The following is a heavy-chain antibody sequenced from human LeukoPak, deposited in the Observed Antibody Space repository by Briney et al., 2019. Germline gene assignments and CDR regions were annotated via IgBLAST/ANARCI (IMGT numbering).Heavy chain of an antibody. J-gene: IGHJ5*02. CDR1: GGSISSGGYY. D-gene: IGHD1/OR15-1a*01. CDR3: AREIRDPRTNRFDP. V-gene: IGHV4-31*03. CDR2: IYYSGST. Sequence: SETLSLTCTVSGGSISSGGYYWSWIRQHPGKGLEWIGYIYYSGSTYYNPSLKSRVTISVDTSKNQFSLKLSSVTAADTAVYYCAREIRDPRTNRFDPWGQGTLVTVSS.